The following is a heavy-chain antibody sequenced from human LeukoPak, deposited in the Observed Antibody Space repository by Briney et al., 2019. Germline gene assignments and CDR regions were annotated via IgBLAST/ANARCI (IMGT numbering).Heavy chain of an antibody. CDR1: GFTVSSNY. J-gene: IGHJ4*02. V-gene: IGHV3-53*05. CDR3: AKISQRSFDY. CDR2: IYSGGST. D-gene: IGHD2/OR15-2a*01. Sequence: GGSLRLSCAASGFTVSSNYMSWVRQAPGKGLEWVSVIYSGGSTYYADSVKGRFTISRDNAKNSLYLQMNSLRAEDTALYYCAKISQRSFDYWGQGTLVTVSS.